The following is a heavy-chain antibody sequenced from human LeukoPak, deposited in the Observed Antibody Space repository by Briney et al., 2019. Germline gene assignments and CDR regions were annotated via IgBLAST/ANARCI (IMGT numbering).Heavy chain of an antibody. CDR1: GGSISGYY. Sequence: PSETLSLTCTVSGGSISGYYWRWIRQPAGKGLEWIGRIYTNGSTDYHPSLKSRVTMSIDTSKNQFSLKLSSVTAGDTAVYFCARGAYGDNSLNWFDPWGQGTLVTVSS. V-gene: IGHV4-4*07. CDR3: ARGAYGDNSLNWFDP. CDR2: IYTNGST. D-gene: IGHD4-23*01. J-gene: IGHJ5*02.